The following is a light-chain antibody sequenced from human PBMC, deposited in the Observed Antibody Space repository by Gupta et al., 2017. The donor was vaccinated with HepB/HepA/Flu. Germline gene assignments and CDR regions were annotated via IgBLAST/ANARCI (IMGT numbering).Light chain of an antibody. CDR2: DSF. J-gene: IGKJ4*01. CDR1: QTISTY. Sequence: ETVLIQSPATLPLSPGETATLSCRASQTISTYLAWYQQEPVQAPRLSVHDSFNRASGIPARFSGSGSGSDFTITISSPEPEDFAFYYCRKRSRWPLTFGGGTKVAIK. V-gene: IGKV3-11*01. CDR3: RKRSRWPLT.